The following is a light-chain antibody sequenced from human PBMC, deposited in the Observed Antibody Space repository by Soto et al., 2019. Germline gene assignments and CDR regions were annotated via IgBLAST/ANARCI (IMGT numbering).Light chain of an antibody. CDR3: TAWDDNLSAVL. V-gene: IGLV1-47*02. CDR1: GSNIGTFY. CDR2: ANN. J-gene: IGLJ2*01. Sequence: QSVLTQSPSTSATPGPGVSISCSGGGSNIGTFYVSWYQHVPGTAPRLLIYANNQRPSGVPDRFSGSKSGTSASLAISGLRSEDEAYYYCTAWDDNLSAVLFGGGTQLTVL.